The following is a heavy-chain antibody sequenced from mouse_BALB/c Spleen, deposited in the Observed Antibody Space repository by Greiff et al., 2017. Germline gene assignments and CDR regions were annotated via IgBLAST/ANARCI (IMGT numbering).Heavy chain of an antibody. J-gene: IGHJ4*01. CDR3: AREGGYYRYDEDYYAMDY. CDR2: IWAGGST. CDR1: GFSLTSYG. V-gene: IGHV2-9*02. Sequence: QVQLKESGPGLVAPSQSLSITCTVSGFSLTSYGVHWVRQPPGKGLEWLGVIWAGGSTNYNSALMSRLSISKDNSKSQVFLKMNSLQTDDTAMYYYAREGGYYRYDEDYYAMDYWGQGTSVTVSS. D-gene: IGHD2-14*01.